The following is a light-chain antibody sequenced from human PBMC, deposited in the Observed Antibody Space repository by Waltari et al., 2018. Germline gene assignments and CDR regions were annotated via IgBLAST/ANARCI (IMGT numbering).Light chain of an antibody. Sequence: QSVLTQPPSASGSPGQSVTISCTGTSSDGGSYNYVSWYQQHPGKAPKIIIFEVAQRASGVPDRFSGSKSGNTASLTVSGLQAEDEADYYCTSYAGSKGWVFGGGTKLTVL. CDR1: SSDGGSYNY. J-gene: IGLJ3*02. CDR2: EVA. CDR3: TSYAGSKGWV. V-gene: IGLV2-8*01.